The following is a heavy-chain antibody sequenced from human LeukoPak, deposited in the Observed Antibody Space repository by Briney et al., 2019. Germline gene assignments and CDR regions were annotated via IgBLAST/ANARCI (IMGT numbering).Heavy chain of an antibody. CDR3: GRDLGGRGGA. V-gene: IGHV3-74*01. D-gene: IGHD1-26*01. J-gene: IGHJ5*02. CDR2: TNTDGSIT. Sequence: GGSLRLSCSASGFSFSTYWMHWVRQVPGTGLVWVSRTNTDGSITDYADSVKGRFTISRDNAKDTLYLQMNSLRPEDTAVYYCGRDLGGRGGAWGQGTLVTVSS. CDR1: GFSFSTYW.